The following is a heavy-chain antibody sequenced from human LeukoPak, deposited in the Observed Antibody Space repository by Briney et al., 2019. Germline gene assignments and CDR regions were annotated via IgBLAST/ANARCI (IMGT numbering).Heavy chain of an antibody. V-gene: IGHV4-38-2*01. D-gene: IGHD4-11*01. J-gene: IGHJ6*03. CDR1: GYSINTGYY. CDR3: ARHRGDNSNPRYYFYYMDV. CDR2: MYHRGST. Sequence: SETLSLTCAVSGYSINTGYYWGWIRQPPGKGLEWIGTMYHRGSTYYNPSLKSRVTMSGDTSKNHFSLKLSSVIAADAAVYYCARHRGDNSNPRYYFYYMDVWGKGTTVTVSS.